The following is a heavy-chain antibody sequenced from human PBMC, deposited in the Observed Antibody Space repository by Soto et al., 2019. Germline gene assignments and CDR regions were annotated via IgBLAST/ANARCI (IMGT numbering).Heavy chain of an antibody. CDR1: GFIFSNYA. J-gene: IGHJ6*02. D-gene: IGHD6-19*01. CDR3: ARDPLSYSSGWFSYYGMDV. CDR2: IRGNSYGA. V-gene: IGHV3-23*01. Sequence: PGGSLRLSCTASGFIFSNYAMIWIRQAPGKGLEWVGTIRGNSYGAYYAYSVRGRFTISRDNSKNTLYLQMNSLRAEDTAVYYCARDPLSYSSGWFSYYGMDVWGQGTTVTVSS.